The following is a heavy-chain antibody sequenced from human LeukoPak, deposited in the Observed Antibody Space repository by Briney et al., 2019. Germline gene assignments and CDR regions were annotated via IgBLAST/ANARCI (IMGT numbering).Heavy chain of an antibody. J-gene: IGHJ5*02. CDR3: ARGSERSLSETYYYGSGNWFDP. CDR1: RFTFSDYD. CDR2: ISGSGSTI. V-gene: IGHV3-11*04. Sequence: PGGSLRLSCAASRFTFSDYDMSWIRQAPGKGLEWVSNISGSGSTIYYADSVKGRFTISRDNAKNSLYLQMNSLRAEDTAVYYCARGSERSLSETYYYGSGNWFDPWGQGTLVTVSS. D-gene: IGHD3-10*01.